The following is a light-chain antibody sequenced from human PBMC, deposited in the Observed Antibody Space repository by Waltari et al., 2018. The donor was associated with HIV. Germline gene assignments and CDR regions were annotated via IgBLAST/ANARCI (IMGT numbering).Light chain of an antibody. CDR2: DAS. V-gene: IGKV3-11*01. Sequence: EIVLTQSPATLSLSPGERATLSCRTSQSVDNYLAWYQQKPGQAPRLLIYDASTMATGVPAMFSGSGSGTDFTLTISSLEPEDSAVYYCQQRSDWPPLTFGGGSKVEIK. CDR3: QQRSDWPPLT. J-gene: IGKJ4*01. CDR1: QSVDNY.